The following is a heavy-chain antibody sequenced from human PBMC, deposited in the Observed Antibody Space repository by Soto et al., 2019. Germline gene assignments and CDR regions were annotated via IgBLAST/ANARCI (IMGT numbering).Heavy chain of an antibody. J-gene: IGHJ4*02. Sequence: QVQLVQSGAEVKKPGASVKVSCKASGYTFSSYGISWVRQAPGQGLEWMGWISAYNGNTNYAQKLQXXXTXXTDTSTSTAYMALRSLRSDDTAVYYCARNEHVFDYWGQGTLVTVSS. CDR3: ARNEHVFDY. D-gene: IGHD1-1*01. V-gene: IGHV1-18*01. CDR1: GYTFSSYG. CDR2: ISAYNGNT.